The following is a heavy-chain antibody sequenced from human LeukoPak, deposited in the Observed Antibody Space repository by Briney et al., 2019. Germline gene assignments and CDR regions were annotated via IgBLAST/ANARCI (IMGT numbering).Heavy chain of an antibody. Sequence: RAPVKVSCKASGYTFISYGITWVRQAPGQGLEWMGWISVYNGNTNYAQKLQGRVTMTTDTSTSTAYMELRSLRSDDTAVYYCARGWRDLDYWGQGTLVTVSS. V-gene: IGHV1-18*01. D-gene: IGHD6-19*01. CDR1: GYTFISYG. J-gene: IGHJ4*02. CDR3: ARGWRDLDY. CDR2: ISVYNGNT.